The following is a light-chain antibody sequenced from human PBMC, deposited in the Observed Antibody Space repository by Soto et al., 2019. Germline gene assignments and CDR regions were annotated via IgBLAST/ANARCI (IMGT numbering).Light chain of an antibody. V-gene: IGLV2-23*01. J-gene: IGLJ2*01. CDR3: CSYAGSSTHEV. CDR1: SSDVGTYNL. Sequence: QSVLTQPASVSGSPGQSITISCTGTSSDVGTYNLVSWYQQCPGKAPKLIIYEGSKRPSGVSNRFSGSKSGNTASLTISGLQVEDEGDYYCCSYAGSSTHEVFGGGTKLTVL. CDR2: EGS.